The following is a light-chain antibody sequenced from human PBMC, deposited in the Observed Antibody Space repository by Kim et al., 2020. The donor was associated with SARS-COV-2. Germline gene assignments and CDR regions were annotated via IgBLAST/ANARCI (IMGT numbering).Light chain of an antibody. CDR3: QQYNNWPPIT. CDR1: QSVSSN. Sequence: SPGKRATPACRASQSVSSNLAWYQQKPGQAPRLIIYGASTRATGIPARFSGSGSGTEFTLTISSLQSEDFAVYYCQQYNNWPPITFGPGTKVDIK. CDR2: GAS. V-gene: IGKV3-15*01. J-gene: IGKJ3*01.